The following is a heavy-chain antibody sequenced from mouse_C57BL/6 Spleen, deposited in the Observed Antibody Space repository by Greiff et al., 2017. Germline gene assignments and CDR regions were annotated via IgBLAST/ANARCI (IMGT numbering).Heavy chain of an antibody. D-gene: IGHD2-2*01. CDR1: GFTFSSSA. Sequence: EVKLVESGGGLVKPGGSLKLSCAASGFTFSSSAMSWVRQTPEKRLEWVATISDGGSYTYYPDNVKGRFTISRDNAKNNLYLQMSHLKSEDTAMYYCARGDYGYGAWFAYWGQGTLVTVSA. CDR3: ARGDYGYGAWFAY. V-gene: IGHV5-4*03. CDR2: ISDGGSYT. J-gene: IGHJ3*01.